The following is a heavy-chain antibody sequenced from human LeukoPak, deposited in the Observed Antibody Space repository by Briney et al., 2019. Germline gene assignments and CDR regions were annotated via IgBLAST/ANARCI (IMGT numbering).Heavy chain of an antibody. J-gene: IGHJ5*02. CDR1: GDSLSNKIYY. CDR3: ARHYGP. D-gene: IGHD3-10*01. V-gene: IGHV4-39*01. CDR2: LSSSGSV. Sequence: SETLSLTCTVSGDSLSNKIYYWGWIRQPPGKGLEWIGSLSSSGSVYYNPSLKSRVTISVDTSKNQFSLKLNSVTAADTAVYYCARHYGPWGQGTLVTVSS.